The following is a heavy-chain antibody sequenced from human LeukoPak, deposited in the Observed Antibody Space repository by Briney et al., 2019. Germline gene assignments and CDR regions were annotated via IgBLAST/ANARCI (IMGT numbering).Heavy chain of an antibody. CDR1: GFTISSFW. CDR2: IRYDAGTR. D-gene: IGHD2-2*01. V-gene: IGHV3-7*01. Sequence: GGSLRLSCAASGFTISSFWMSWVRQAPGKGPEWLATIRYDAGTRYYADSMRGRFTISRDNSKNTLYLQMNSLRAEDTAVYYCARGVRGLYYSDYRGQGTLVTVSS. J-gene: IGHJ4*02. CDR3: ARGVRGLYYSDY.